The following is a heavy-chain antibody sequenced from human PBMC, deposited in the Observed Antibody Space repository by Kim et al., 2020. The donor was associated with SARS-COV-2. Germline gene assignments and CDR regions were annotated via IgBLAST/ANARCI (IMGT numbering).Heavy chain of an antibody. J-gene: IGHJ3*02. CDR2: VRSKSYGETT. Sequence: GGSLRHSCTGSGLTLGNYAINWVRQAPGKGLEWIGFVRSKSYGETTEYAASVGGRFTISRDGSKNIAYLQMNSLKIEDTAVYYCTRDYYDSSGGFDIWGRGTMVTVSS. D-gene: IGHD3-22*01. V-gene: IGHV3-49*04. CDR1: GLTLGNYA. CDR3: TRDYYDSSGGFDI.